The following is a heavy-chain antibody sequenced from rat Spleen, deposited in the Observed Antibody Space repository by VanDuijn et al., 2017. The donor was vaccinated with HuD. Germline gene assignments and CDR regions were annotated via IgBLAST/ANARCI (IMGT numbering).Heavy chain of an antibody. CDR1: GFTFSNYG. CDR2: ISYDGSST. J-gene: IGHJ2*01. Sequence: EVQLVESGGGLVQPGRSLKLSCAASGFTFSNYGMAWVRQAPTKGLEWVATISYDGSSTYYADSVEGRFTISRDNAKSTLYLQMDSLRSEDTASYYCVRHGYTRYYFDYWGQGVMVTVSS. V-gene: IGHV5-29*01. D-gene: IGHD1-9*01. CDR3: VRHGYTRYYFDY.